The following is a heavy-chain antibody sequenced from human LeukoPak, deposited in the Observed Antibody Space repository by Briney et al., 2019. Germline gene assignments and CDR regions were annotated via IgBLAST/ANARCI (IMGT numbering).Heavy chain of an antibody. D-gene: IGHD6-19*01. J-gene: IGHJ4*02. CDR3: ASSKIAVAGTGISF. CDR1: GYTFTSYD. Sequence: ASVKVSCKASGYTFTSYDINWVRQATGQGLEWMGWMNPNSGNTGYAQKFQGRVTMTRDTSISTAYMELSRLRSDDTAVYYCASSKIAVAGTGISFWGQGTLVTVSS. CDR2: MNPNSGNT. V-gene: IGHV1-8*01.